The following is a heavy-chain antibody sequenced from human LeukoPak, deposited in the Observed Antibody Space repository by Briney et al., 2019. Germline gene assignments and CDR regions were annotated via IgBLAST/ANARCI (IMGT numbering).Heavy chain of an antibody. CDR1: GFTVSSNY. J-gene: IGHJ4*02. CDR3: AKDRRNDFDY. CDR2: IYSGGST. D-gene: IGHD1-14*01. V-gene: IGHV3-53*05. Sequence: GGSLRLSCAASGFTVSSNYMSWVRQAPGKGLEWVSVIYSGGSTYYADSVKGRFTISRDNAKNSLYLQMNSLRGDDTALYYCAKDRRNDFDYWGQGTLVTVSS.